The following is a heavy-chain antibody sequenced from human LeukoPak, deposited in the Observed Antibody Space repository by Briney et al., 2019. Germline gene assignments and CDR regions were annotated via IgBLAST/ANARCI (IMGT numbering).Heavy chain of an antibody. Sequence: SGGSLRLSCVSSGFTFSSYAMSWVRQAPGKGLEWVSFIYSGGNTHNSDSVKGRFTISRDNSKNTLYLQMNSLRAEDTAVYYCARRAGDYSHPYDYWGQGILVTVSS. CDR3: ARRAGDYSHPYDY. V-gene: IGHV3-53*01. J-gene: IGHJ4*02. CDR1: GFTFSSYA. CDR2: IYSGGNT. D-gene: IGHD3-22*01.